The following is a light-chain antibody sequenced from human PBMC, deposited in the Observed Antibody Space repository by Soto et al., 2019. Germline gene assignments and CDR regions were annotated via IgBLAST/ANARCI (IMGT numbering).Light chain of an antibody. Sequence: EVVLTQSPGTLSLSPGERATLSCRASQSINNHFLAWYQQKRGQAPRLLIYGTSNRATGIPDRFSGSGSGTHFTLAISRLEPEDVAVYYCQHYGSPFTFGPGTKVDIK. J-gene: IGKJ3*01. CDR2: GTS. CDR1: QSINNHF. V-gene: IGKV3-20*01. CDR3: QHYGSPFT.